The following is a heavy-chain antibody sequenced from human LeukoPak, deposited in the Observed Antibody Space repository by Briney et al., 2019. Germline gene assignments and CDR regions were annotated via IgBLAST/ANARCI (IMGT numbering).Heavy chain of an antibody. D-gene: IGHD3-22*01. CDR1: GGSISSYY. CDR3: TRVSGYYYVNDAFDI. Sequence: SETLSLTCTVSGGSISSYYWSWIRQPPGKGLEWIGYIYYSGSTNYNPSLKSRVTISVDTSKNQFSLKLSSVTAADTAVYYCTRVSGYYYVNDAFDIWGQGTMVTVSS. CDR2: IYYSGST. J-gene: IGHJ3*02. V-gene: IGHV4-59*01.